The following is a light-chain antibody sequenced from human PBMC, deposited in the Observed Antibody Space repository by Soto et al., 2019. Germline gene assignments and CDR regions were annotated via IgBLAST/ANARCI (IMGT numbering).Light chain of an antibody. Sequence: QSLLTHPASVSGSPGQSITISCPGTSSDVRTYNLVSWYQQHPGKAPQLMLFEVSKRPSGFSNRFSGSTSGNTASLTISGLQAEDEADYYCCSYAGSSTYVFGTGTKVTVL. CDR2: EVS. J-gene: IGLJ1*01. CDR3: CSYAGSSTYV. CDR1: SSDVRTYNL. V-gene: IGLV2-23*02.